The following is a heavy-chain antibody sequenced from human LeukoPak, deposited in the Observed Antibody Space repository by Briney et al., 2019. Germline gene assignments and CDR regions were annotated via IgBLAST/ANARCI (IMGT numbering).Heavy chain of an antibody. J-gene: IGHJ5*02. Sequence: SETLSLTCTVSGGSIGGDLYFWNWVRQPAGKGLEGVVRVSASGNSNSNPSLNRRAIVSVNTNNNQYSLILSSVTAASTGVYYCARVLLRPTARWFAPWGQGILVTVSS. D-gene: IGHD2-21*02. V-gene: IGHV4-61*02. CDR3: ARVLLRPTARWFAP. CDR1: GGSIGGDLYF. CDR2: VSASGNS.